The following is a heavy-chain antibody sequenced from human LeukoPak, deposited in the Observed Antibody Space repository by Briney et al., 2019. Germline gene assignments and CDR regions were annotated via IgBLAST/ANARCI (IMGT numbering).Heavy chain of an antibody. J-gene: IGHJ4*02. Sequence: GASVKVSCKASGYAFTDSYVHWVRQAPGQGLEWMGIINPSGGSTTYAQKFQGRVTMTRDTSTSTVYMELSSLRSVDTAVYYCARERSIAARHFVYWGQGTLVTVSS. CDR1: GYAFTDSY. D-gene: IGHD6-6*01. V-gene: IGHV1-46*01. CDR3: ARERSIAARHFVY. CDR2: INPSGGST.